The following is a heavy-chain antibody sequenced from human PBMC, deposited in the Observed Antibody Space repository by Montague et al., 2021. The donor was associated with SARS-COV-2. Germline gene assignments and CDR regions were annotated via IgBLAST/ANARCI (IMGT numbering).Heavy chain of an antibody. Sequence: SETLSLTCAVYGGSFSGYYWSWIRQPPGKGLEWIGEINHSGSTNYNPSLKSRVPISVDTSKNQFSLKVSSVTAADTAVYYCARTLYSSSWFGVRNWFDPWGQGTLVTVSS. CDR2: INHSGST. CDR3: ARTLYSSSWFGVRNWFDP. CDR1: GGSFSGYY. V-gene: IGHV4-34*01. D-gene: IGHD6-13*01. J-gene: IGHJ5*02.